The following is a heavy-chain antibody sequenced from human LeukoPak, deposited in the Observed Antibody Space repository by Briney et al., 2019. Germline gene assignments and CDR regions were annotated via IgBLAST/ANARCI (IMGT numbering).Heavy chain of an antibody. D-gene: IGHD1-26*01. V-gene: IGHV1-18*04. CDR1: GYTFTGYY. CDR3: ARVKARSGSYPLDY. CDR2: ISAHNGDT. Sequence: GASVKVSCKASGYTFTGYYIHWVRQAPGQGLEWMGWISAHNGDTNYAQKLQGRVTMTTDTSTSTAYMELRSLRSDDTAVYYCARVKARSGSYPLDYWGQGTLVTVSS. J-gene: IGHJ4*02.